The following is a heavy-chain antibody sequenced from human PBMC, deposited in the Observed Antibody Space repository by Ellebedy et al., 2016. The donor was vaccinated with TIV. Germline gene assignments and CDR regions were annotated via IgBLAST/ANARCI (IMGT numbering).Heavy chain of an antibody. CDR2: IYHSGST. J-gene: IGHJ4*02. CDR1: GGSISSGGYS. CDR3: ASQPSTYYYDSSGYYPQGAFDY. V-gene: IGHV4-30-2*01. D-gene: IGHD3-22*01. Sequence: SETLSLTXAVSGGSISSGGYSWSWIRQPPGKGLEWIGYIYHSGSTYYNPSLKSRVTISVDRSKNQFSLKLSSVTAADTAVYYCASQPSTYYYDSSGYYPQGAFDYWGQGTLVTVSS.